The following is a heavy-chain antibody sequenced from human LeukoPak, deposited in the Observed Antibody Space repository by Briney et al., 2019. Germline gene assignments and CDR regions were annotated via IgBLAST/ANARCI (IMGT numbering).Heavy chain of an antibody. CDR2: INHSGST. CDR1: GGSFSGYY. CDR3: SIAARGVDY. V-gene: IGHV4-34*01. Sequence: PSETLSLSCAVYGGSFSGYYWNWIRQPPGKGLEWIGEINHSGSTNYNPSLKRRVTISVDTSKNQFSLKPSSVTAADTAVYYCSIAARGVDYWGQGTLVTVSS. D-gene: IGHD6-6*01. J-gene: IGHJ4*02.